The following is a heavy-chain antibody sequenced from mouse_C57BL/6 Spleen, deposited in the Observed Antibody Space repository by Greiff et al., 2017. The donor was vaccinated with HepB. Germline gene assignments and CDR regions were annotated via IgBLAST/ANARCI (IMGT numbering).Heavy chain of an antibody. D-gene: IGHD2-5*01. Sequence: VMFVESGGGLVKPGGSLKLSCAASGFTFSDYGMHWVRQAPEKGVEWVAYISSGSSTIYYADTVKGRFTISRDNAKNTLFLQMTSLRSEDTAMYYCARPYYSNYPFAYWGQGTLVTVSA. CDR3: ARPYYSNYPFAY. V-gene: IGHV5-17*01. CDR2: ISSGSSTI. J-gene: IGHJ3*01. CDR1: GFTFSDYG.